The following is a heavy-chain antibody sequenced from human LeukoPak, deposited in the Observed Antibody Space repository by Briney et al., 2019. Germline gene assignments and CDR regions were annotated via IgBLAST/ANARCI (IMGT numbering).Heavy chain of an antibody. D-gene: IGHD3-10*01. Sequence: SETLSLTCTVSGGSISSSSYYWGWIRQPPGKGLEWIGSIYYSGSTYYNPSLKSRITITVDTSKNQFSLKLSSVTAADTAVYYCARDLYGSGSYFPFDYWGQGTLVTVSS. V-gene: IGHV4-39*07. CDR1: GGSISSSSYY. CDR3: ARDLYGSGSYFPFDY. J-gene: IGHJ4*02. CDR2: IYYSGST.